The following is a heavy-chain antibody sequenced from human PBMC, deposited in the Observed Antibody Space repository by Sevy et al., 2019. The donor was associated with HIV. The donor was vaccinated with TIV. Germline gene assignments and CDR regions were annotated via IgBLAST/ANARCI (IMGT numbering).Heavy chain of an antibody. J-gene: IGHJ4*02. D-gene: IGHD1-26*01. CDR1: GFTFSNAW. Sequence: GGSLRLSCAASGFTFSNAWMSWVRQAPGKGLEWVGRIKRKTDGGTTDYAAPVKGRFTISRDDSKNTLYLQMNSLKTEDTAVYYCTTDKVGFDYWGQRTLVTVSS. CDR3: TTDKVGFDY. CDR2: IKRKTDGGTT. V-gene: IGHV3-15*01.